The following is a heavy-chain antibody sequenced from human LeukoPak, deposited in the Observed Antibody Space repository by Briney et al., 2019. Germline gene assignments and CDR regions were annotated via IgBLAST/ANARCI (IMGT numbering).Heavy chain of an antibody. D-gene: IGHD2-15*01. J-gene: IGHJ4*02. CDR2: ISYDGSNK. Sequence: GGSLRLSCAASGFTLSSYAMHWVRQAPGKGLEWVAVISYDGSNKYYADSVKGRFTISRDNSKNTLYLQMNSLRAEDTAVYYCARDLNIVVVVAAIDYWGQGTLVTVSS. V-gene: IGHV3-30-3*01. CDR1: GFTLSSYA. CDR3: ARDLNIVVVVAAIDY.